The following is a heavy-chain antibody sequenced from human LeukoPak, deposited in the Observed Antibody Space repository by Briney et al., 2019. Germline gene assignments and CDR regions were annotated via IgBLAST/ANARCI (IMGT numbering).Heavy chain of an antibody. CDR3: ARGGYSSTSFDP. D-gene: IGHD6-13*01. CDR2: IYSTGST. CDR1: GGSISSYY. J-gene: IGHJ5*02. Sequence: PSETLSLTCTVSGGSISSYYWSWIRQPAGKGLEWIGRIYSTGSTNYNPSLKSRVTISVDTSKNQFSLKLSSVTAADTAVYYCARGGYSSTSFDPWGQGTLVTVSS. V-gene: IGHV4-4*07.